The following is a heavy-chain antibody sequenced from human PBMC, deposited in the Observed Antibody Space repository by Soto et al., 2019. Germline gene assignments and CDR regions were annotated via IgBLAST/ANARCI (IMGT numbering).Heavy chain of an antibody. CDR1: GGSIRDHY. CDR3: VAGPDHAKSAY. CDR2: GLRHEFV. V-gene: IGHV4-59*11. Sequence: PSEPLSVTCTVSGGSIRDHYLSWTRQPPGKGLEWIGYGLRHEFVGTNPSLTSRVTISVDTSKKQFSLRLNSVTAADTAVYYCVAGPDHAKSAYWGQGTLVTVSS. J-gene: IGHJ4*01.